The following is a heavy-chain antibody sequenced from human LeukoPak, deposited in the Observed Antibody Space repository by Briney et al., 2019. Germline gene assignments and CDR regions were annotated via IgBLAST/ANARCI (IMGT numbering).Heavy chain of an antibody. CDR1: GVSISTFY. Sequence: SETLSLTCTVSGVSISTFYWSWIRQPPGEGLEWIGYISDSGSTNYNPSLKSRVTISVDTSKNQFSLKLSSVTAADTAVYYCATLYSSSWTLDYWGQGTLVTVSS. CDR3: ATLYSSSWTLDY. J-gene: IGHJ4*02. D-gene: IGHD6-13*01. CDR2: ISDSGST. V-gene: IGHV4-59*01.